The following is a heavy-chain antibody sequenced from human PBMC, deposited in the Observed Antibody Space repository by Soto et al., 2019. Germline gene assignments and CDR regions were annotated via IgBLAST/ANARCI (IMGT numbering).Heavy chain of an antibody. D-gene: IGHD6-13*01. CDR2: ISGSGGNT. CDR3: AKVYSPYSSSWYAPEVFDY. J-gene: IGHJ4*02. Sequence: GGSLRLSCAASGFTFSSYAMSWVRQAPGKGLEWVSAISGSGGNTYYADSVKGRFTISRDNSKNTLYLQMNSLRAEDTAVYYCAKVYSPYSSSWYAPEVFDYWGQGTLVTVSS. V-gene: IGHV3-23*01. CDR1: GFTFSSYA.